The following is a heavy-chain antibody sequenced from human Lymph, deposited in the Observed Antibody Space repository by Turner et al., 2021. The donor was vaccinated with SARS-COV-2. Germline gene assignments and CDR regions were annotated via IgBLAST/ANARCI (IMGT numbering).Heavy chain of an antibody. CDR1: GFTLSSYG. D-gene: IGHD4-17*01. J-gene: IGHJ4*02. CDR2: IWYDGSNK. Sequence: QVQLLESVVVVVHPGRSLRLSCTASGFTLSSYGMHWVRQAPGKGLEWVAVIWYDGSNKYYGDSGKGRFTISRDNSKNTLYLQMNSLRAEDTAVYYCAREEDYGDYALFDYGGQGTLVTVSS. CDR3: AREEDYGDYALFDY. V-gene: IGHV3-33*01.